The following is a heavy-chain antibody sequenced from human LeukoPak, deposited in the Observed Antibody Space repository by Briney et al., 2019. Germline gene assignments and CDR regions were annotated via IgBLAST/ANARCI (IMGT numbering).Heavy chain of an antibody. J-gene: IGHJ4*02. CDR3: AIDYGDSDLQY. D-gene: IGHD4-17*01. V-gene: IGHV4-39*01. CDR2: IYHSGNT. Sequence: SETLSLTCTVSGVSISSSTYYWGWIRQPPGKGLEWIGNIYHSGNTYYNPSLKSRVAISVDTSKNQFSLKLRSVTAADTAVYYCAIDYGDSDLQYWGQGTLVTVTS. CDR1: GVSISSSTYY.